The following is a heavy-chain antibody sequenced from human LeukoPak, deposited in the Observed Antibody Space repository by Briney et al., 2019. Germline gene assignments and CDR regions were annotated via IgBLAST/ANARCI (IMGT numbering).Heavy chain of an antibody. Sequence: GASVKVSCKASGYTFTSYGISWVRQAPGQGLEWMGWISACNGNTNYAQKLQGRVTMTTDTSTSTAYMELRSLRSDDTAVYYCARTKNVLRFLEIDYWGQGTLVTVSS. CDR2: ISACNGNT. D-gene: IGHD3-3*01. CDR1: GYTFTSYG. CDR3: ARTKNVLRFLEIDY. J-gene: IGHJ4*02. V-gene: IGHV1-18*01.